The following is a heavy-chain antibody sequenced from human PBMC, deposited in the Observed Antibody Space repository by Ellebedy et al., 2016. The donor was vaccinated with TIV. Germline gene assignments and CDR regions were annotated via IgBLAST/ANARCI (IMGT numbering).Heavy chain of an antibody. CDR2: ISSSGDST. D-gene: IGHD2-2*01. Sequence: GGSLRLSXAASGFTFRSYAMSWVRQAPGKGLEWVSTISSSGDSTSYADSVRGRFTISRDNSKNTLYLQMNSLRAKDTAGYYCAKDQASSPAADYYYGLDVWGQGTTVTVSS. CDR3: AKDQASSPAADYYYGLDV. V-gene: IGHV3-23*01. CDR1: GFTFRSYA. J-gene: IGHJ6*02.